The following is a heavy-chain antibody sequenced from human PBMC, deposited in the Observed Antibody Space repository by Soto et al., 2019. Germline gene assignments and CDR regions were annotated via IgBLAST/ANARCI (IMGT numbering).Heavy chain of an antibody. Sequence: QVQLVESGGGLVKPGGSLRLSCAASGFTFSDYYMSWIRQAPGKGLEWVSYISSSSSSTNYADSVKGRFTISRDNAKNSLYLQMNSLRAEDTAVYYCARVLDSSGYYYGVFDYWGQGTLVTVSS. D-gene: IGHD3-22*01. CDR1: GFTFSDYY. V-gene: IGHV3-11*06. J-gene: IGHJ4*02. CDR3: ARVLDSSGYYYGVFDY. CDR2: ISSSSSST.